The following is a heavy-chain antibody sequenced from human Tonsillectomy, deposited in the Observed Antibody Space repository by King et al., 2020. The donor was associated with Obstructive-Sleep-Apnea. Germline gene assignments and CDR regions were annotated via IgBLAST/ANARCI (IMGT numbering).Heavy chain of an antibody. V-gene: IGHV3-21*01. J-gene: IGHJ3*02. CDR1: GFPFSSYG. D-gene: IGHD1-26*01. CDR2: ISGSGDYI. CDR3: ASDRCSGTTCYDVFDI. Sequence: VQLVESGGGLVKPGGSLRISCAASGFPFSSYGMNWVRQAPGKGLECVSSISGSGDYIYYAESVKGRFTISRDNAKSSVYLQMNDLRAEDVAIYFCASDRCSGTTCYDVFDIWGQGTTVTVSS.